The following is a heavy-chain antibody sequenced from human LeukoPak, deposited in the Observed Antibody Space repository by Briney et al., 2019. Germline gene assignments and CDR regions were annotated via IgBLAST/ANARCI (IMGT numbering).Heavy chain of an antibody. CDR1: GFIFSSYV. CDR2: ISSNGVNT. D-gene: IGHD3-10*01. Sequence: PGGSLRLSCAASGFIFSSYVMHWVRQAPGKGLEYVSSISSNGVNTYYANSVKGRFTISSDNSKNTLYLQMGSLRAEDTAVYYCAKTYGSGSYYKGTWFDPWGQGTLVTVSS. J-gene: IGHJ5*02. V-gene: IGHV3-64*01. CDR3: AKTYGSGSYYKGTWFDP.